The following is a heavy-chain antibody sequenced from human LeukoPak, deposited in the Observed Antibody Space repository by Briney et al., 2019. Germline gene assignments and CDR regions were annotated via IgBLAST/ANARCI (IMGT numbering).Heavy chain of an antibody. CDR2: SQTTKPNSCTT. V-gene: IGHV3-72*01. D-gene: IGHD6-13*01. J-gene: IGHJ4*02. CDR1: GFAITEHH. Sequence: GVPLTLSCAASGFAITEHHVDWLRHSPGKGIEWVGRSQTTKPNSCTTEYAASVKGRFTISRDDSKNSLYLQLNSLKTEDTAVYYCVRVVTTSSGWYHFDNWGQGTLVTVSS. CDR3: VRVVTTSSGWYHFDN.